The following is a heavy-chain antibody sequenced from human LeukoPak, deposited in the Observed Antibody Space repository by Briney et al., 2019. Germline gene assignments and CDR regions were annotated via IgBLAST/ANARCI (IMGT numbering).Heavy chain of an antibody. CDR1: GDSISSYY. CDR2: MYYSGST. Sequence: PSETLSLTCTVSGDSISSYYWSWIRQPPGKGLEWIGYMYYSGSTNYNPSLKSRVTISVDTSKNQFSLKLSSVTAADTAVYYCARRRVRLLGFPERYFDLWGRGTLVTVSS. J-gene: IGHJ2*01. D-gene: IGHD2/OR15-2a*01. V-gene: IGHV4-59*12. CDR3: ARRRVRLLGFPERYFDL.